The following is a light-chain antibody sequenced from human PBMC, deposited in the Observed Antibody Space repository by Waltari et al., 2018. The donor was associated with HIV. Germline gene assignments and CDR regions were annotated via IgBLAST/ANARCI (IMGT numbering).Light chain of an antibody. J-gene: IGLJ3*02. CDR2: RNN. CDR3: LSWDDSLRVWV. Sequence: QSVVLQPPSASGPPGQRDAISCSGSSSTRGSNYVSWYQQLPGTAPKRLIHRNNQRPSGVPDRFSASKSGTSASLAISGLRSEDEADYYCLSWDDSLRVWVFGGGTKVTVL. CDR1: SSTRGSNY. V-gene: IGLV1-47*01.